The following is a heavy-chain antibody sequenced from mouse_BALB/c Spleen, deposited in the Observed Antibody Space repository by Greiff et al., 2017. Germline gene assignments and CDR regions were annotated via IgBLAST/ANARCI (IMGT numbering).Heavy chain of an antibody. D-gene: IGHD2-3*01. V-gene: IGHV2-2*02. CDR2: IWSGGST. CDR1: GFSLTCYG. CDR3: ARNSYDGYPYYAMDY. J-gene: IGHJ4*01. Sequence: VKLQESGPGLVQPSQSLSITCTVSGFSLTCYGVHWVRQSPGKGLEWLGVIWSGGSTDYNAAFISRLSISKDNSKSQVFFKMNSLQANDTAIYYCARNSYDGYPYYAMDYWGQGTSVTVSS.